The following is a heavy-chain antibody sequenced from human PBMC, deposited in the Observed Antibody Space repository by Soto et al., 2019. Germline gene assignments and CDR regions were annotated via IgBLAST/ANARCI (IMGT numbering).Heavy chain of an antibody. CDR1: GFTFSSYG. CDR2: IWYDGSNK. J-gene: IGHJ6*02. Sequence: PGGSLRLSCAASGFTFSSYGMHWVRQAPGRGLEWVAVIWYDGSNKYYADSVKGRFTISRDNSKNTLYLQMNSLRAEDTAVYYCARDLVVVVAATHYYYGMDVWGQGTTVTVSS. D-gene: IGHD2-15*01. V-gene: IGHV3-33*01. CDR3: ARDLVVVVAATHYYYGMDV.